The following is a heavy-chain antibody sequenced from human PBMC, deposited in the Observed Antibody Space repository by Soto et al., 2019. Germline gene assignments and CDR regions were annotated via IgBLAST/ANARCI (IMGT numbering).Heavy chain of an antibody. V-gene: IGHV3-74*01. CDR2: MGPDGSST. CDR1: GISFSRYW. CDR3: AVHGDYDAFNF. Sequence: EVQVVESGGGLVQPGGSLRLSCAASGISFSRYWTHWVRQAPGKGLEWVSRMGPDGSSTSYADSVKGRFSISRDDAKNTLSLQVNSLRADDTAVYYCAVHGDYDAFNFWGQGIVVTVSS. D-gene: IGHD4-17*01. J-gene: IGHJ3*01.